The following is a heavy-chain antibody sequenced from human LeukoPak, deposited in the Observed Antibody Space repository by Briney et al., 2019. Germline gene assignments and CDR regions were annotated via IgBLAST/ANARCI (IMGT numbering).Heavy chain of an antibody. CDR3: AREGTDQYYYYYMDV. Sequence: SETLSLTCTVSGGSMRSYYWSWIRQPPGKGLEWIGYIYHSGTTNYNPSLKSRVTISVDTSKTQFSLKLSSVTAADTAVYYCAREGTDQYYYYYMDVWGKGTTVTVSS. CDR2: IYHSGTT. CDR1: GGSMRSYY. D-gene: IGHD3-10*01. V-gene: IGHV4-59*01. J-gene: IGHJ6*03.